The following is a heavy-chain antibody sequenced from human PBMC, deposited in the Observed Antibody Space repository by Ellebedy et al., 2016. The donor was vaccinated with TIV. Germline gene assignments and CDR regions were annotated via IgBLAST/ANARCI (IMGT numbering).Heavy chain of an antibody. D-gene: IGHD6-19*01. CDR1: GGSISSYY. CDR3: ARLDNSGLGY. J-gene: IGHJ4*02. CDR2: IYYSGST. V-gene: IGHV4-59*08. Sequence: MPSETLSLTCTVSGGSISSYYWSWIRQPPGKGLEWIGYIYYSGSTNYNPSLKSRVTISVDTSKNQFSLKLSSVTAADTAVYYCARLDNSGLGYWGQGTLVTVSS.